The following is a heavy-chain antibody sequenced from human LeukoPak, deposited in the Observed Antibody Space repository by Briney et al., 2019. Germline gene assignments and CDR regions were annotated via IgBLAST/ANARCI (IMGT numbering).Heavy chain of an antibody. CDR2: IYNSGST. Sequence: SETLSLTCTVSGYSISSGYYWGWIRQAPGEGLEWIGSIYNSGSTYYNPSLKSRVTISVDMSKNQFSPKMSSVTAADTAVYYCARAYSSSWYWNWFDPWGQGTLVTVSS. V-gene: IGHV4-38-2*02. D-gene: IGHD6-13*01. J-gene: IGHJ5*02. CDR3: ARAYSSSWYWNWFDP. CDR1: GYSISSGYY.